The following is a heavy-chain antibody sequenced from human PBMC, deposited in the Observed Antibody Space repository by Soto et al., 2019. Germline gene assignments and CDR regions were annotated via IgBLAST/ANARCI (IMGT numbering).Heavy chain of an antibody. CDR1: GYTFTGYY. CDR2: INPNSGGT. CDR3: ARDFRLGITIFY. Sequence: ASVKVSCKASGYTFTGYYMHWVRQAPGQGLEWMGWINPNSGGTNYAQKFQGRVTMTRDTSISTAYMELSRLRSDDTAVYHCARDFRLGITIFYWGQGTLVTVSS. D-gene: IGHD3-3*01. J-gene: IGHJ4*02. V-gene: IGHV1-2*02.